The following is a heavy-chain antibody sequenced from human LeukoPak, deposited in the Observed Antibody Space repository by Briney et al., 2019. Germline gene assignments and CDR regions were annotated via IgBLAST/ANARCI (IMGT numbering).Heavy chain of an antibody. Sequence: ASVKVSCKASGYTFTGYYMHWVRQAPGQGLEWMGWINPNSGGTNYAQKFQGRVTMTSDTSISTAYMELSRLRSDDTAVYYCAREVNYYDSSDAFDIWGQGTMVTVSS. J-gene: IGHJ3*02. CDR3: AREVNYYDSSDAFDI. D-gene: IGHD3-22*01. V-gene: IGHV1-2*02. CDR1: GYTFTGYY. CDR2: INPNSGGT.